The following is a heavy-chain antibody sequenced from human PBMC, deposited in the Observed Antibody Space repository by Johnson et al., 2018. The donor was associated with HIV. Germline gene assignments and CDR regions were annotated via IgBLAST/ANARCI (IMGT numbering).Heavy chain of an antibody. CDR3: ARGSPYYNFWSGYVDAFDI. V-gene: IGHV3-30*02. Sequence: QVQLVESGGGLVQPGGSLRLSCAASGFTFSSYGMHWVRQAPGKGLEWVPFIRYDGSNKYYADSVKGRFTISRDNSKNTLYLQMNSLRAEDTAVYYCARGSPYYNFWSGYVDAFDIWGQGTMVTVSS. J-gene: IGHJ3*02. D-gene: IGHD3-3*01. CDR1: GFTFSSYG. CDR2: IRYDGSNK.